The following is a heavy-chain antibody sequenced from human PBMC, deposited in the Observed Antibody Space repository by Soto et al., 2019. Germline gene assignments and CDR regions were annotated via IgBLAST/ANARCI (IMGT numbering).Heavy chain of an antibody. V-gene: IGHV4-4*07. CDR3: AREGASGFGMDV. J-gene: IGHJ6*02. D-gene: IGHD1-26*01. CDR2: LYTSGTT. Sequence: TLSLTCNVSGGSIRSYYWSWIRQPAGKSLEWIGRLYTSGTTNYNPSLKSRDTILVDTSKHQFSLKLSSVTAADTAVYYCAREGASGFGMDVRGQGTTVTVSS. CDR1: GGSIRSYY.